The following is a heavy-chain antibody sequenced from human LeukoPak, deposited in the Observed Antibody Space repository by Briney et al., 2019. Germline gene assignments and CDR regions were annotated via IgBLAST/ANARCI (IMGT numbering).Heavy chain of an antibody. CDR3: ARVNRYYAFDI. V-gene: IGHV4-30-4*08. D-gene: IGHD1-14*01. CDR1: GGSISSGDYY. CDR2: IYYSGST. Sequence: KPSETLSLTCTVSGGSISSGDYYWSWIRQPPGKGLEWIGYIYYSGSTYYNPSLKSRVTISVDTSKNQFSLKLSSVTAADTAVYYCARVNRYYAFDIWGQGTMVTVSS. J-gene: IGHJ3*02.